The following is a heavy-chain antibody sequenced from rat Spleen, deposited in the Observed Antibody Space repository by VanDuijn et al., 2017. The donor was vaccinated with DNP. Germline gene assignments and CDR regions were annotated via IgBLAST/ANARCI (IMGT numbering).Heavy chain of an antibody. J-gene: IGHJ2*01. CDR3: ARHEGLPGYNPHY. CDR1: GFSLTSNS. D-gene: IGHD1-4*01. V-gene: IGHV2-72*01. Sequence: QVQLKESGPGLVQPSQTLSLTCTVSGFSLTSNSVSWVRQPPGKNLVWMGTMWAGGGTDYNSAVQSRLNISRDTSKSQVFLEMNSLQPEDTGTYYCARHEGLPGYNPHYWGQGVMVTVSS. CDR2: MWAGGGT.